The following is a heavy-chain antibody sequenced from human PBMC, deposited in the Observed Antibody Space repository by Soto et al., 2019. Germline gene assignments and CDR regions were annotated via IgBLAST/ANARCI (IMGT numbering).Heavy chain of an antibody. V-gene: IGHV1-2*02. CDR1: GYTFSGFY. CDR3: ASAAVTGTAGLDF. D-gene: IGHD6-19*01. J-gene: IGHJ4*02. CDR2: INPNSGGT. Sequence: QVLLLQSGAEVKKPGASVKVSCKASGYTFSGFYMHWVRQAPGQGLEWMGWINPNSGGTKSAEKFRGRVTMTRDTSISTAYMELSRLTSDDTAVYYCASAAVTGTAGLDFWGQGTQVTVSS.